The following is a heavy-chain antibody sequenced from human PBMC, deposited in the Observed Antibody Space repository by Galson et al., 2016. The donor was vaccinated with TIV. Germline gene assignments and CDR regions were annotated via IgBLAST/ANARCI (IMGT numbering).Heavy chain of an antibody. J-gene: IGHJ4*02. CDR3: ARAAPDQHFDS. CDR1: GYTFSHYY. Sequence: SVKVSCKASGYTFSHYYMHWVRQAPGEGLEWMGIINPDGGDTNYTQKFQGRVIMTRDMSTTTVYMELSSLRSEDTAIYFCARAAPDQHFDSWGQGTLVTVSS. V-gene: IGHV1-46*01. CDR2: INPDGGDT.